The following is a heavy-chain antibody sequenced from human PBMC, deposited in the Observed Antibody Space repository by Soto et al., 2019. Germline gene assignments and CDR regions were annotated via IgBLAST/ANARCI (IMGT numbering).Heavy chain of an antibody. CDR2: ISGSGGST. Sequence: EVQLLESGGGLVQPGGSLRLSCAASGFTFSSYAMSWARQAPGKGLEWVSAISGSGGSTYYADSVKGRFTISRDNSKNTLYLQMNSLRAEDTAVYYWANIRDVYNFYWGQGTLVTVSS. CDR1: GFTFSSYA. J-gene: IGHJ4*02. V-gene: IGHV3-23*01. CDR3: ANIRDVYNFY. D-gene: IGHD1-1*01.